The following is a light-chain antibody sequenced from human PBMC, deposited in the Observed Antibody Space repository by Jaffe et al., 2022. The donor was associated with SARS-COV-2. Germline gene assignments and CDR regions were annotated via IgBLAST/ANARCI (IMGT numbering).Light chain of an antibody. V-gene: IGLV3-1*01. CDR1: KLEDKY. Sequence: SYVLTQPPSVSVSPGQTASISCSGDKLEDKYVCWYQQKPGQSPVLVMYQDNKRPSVVPDRFSGSNSGNTATLTVSGTQAMDEADYYCQAWDSSSVVFGGGTKLTVL. CDR2: QDN. CDR3: QAWDSSSVV. J-gene: IGLJ3*02.